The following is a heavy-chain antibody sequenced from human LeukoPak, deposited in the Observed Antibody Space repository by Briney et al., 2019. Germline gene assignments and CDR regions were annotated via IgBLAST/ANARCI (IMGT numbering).Heavy chain of an antibody. J-gene: IGHJ2*01. CDR2: IYYSGST. Sequence: SETLSLTCTVSGGSISSYCWSWIRQPPGKGLEWIGYIYYSGSTNYNPSLKSRVTISVDTSKNQFSLKLSSVTAADTAVYYCASALGGYYDSSGYYFKSWYFDLWAVAPWSLSPQ. V-gene: IGHV4-59*01. D-gene: IGHD3-22*01. CDR1: GGSISSYC. CDR3: ASALGGYYDSSGYYFKSWYFDL.